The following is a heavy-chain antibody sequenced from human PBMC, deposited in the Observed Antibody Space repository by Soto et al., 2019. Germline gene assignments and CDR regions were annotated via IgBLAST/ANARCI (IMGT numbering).Heavy chain of an antibody. CDR2: IYYSGST. D-gene: IGHD6-19*01. V-gene: IGHV4-59*01. CDR3: ARSSSGWPTRLDY. Sequence: QVQLQESGPGLVKPSETLSLNCTVSGGPISSYYWSWIRQSPGKGLEWIGYIYYSGSTNYTPSLTTRVTISVDTAKNQFSLELSSVTAADTAVYFCARSSSGWPTRLDYWGQGTLVTVSS. J-gene: IGHJ4*02. CDR1: GGPISSYY.